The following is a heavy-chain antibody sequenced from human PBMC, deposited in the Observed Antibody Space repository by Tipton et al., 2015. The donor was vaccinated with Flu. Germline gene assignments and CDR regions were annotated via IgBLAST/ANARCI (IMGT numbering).Heavy chain of an antibody. CDR2: INAGNGNT. Sequence: QMQLVQSGAEVKKPGASVKVPCKASGYTFTSYAMHWVRQAPGQRLEWMGWINAGNGNTKYSQKFQGRVTITRDTSASTAYMELSSLRSEDTAVYYCARDGPRYCSGGSCYSAAYYYYGRDVWGQGTTVTVSS. J-gene: IGHJ6*02. D-gene: IGHD2-15*01. CDR3: ARDGPRYCSGGSCYSAAYYYYGRDV. V-gene: IGHV1-3*01. CDR1: GYTFTSYA.